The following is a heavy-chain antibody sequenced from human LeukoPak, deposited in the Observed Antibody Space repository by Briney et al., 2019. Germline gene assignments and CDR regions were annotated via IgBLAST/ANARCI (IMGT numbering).Heavy chain of an antibody. V-gene: IGHV3-7*01. Sequence: GGSLRLSCAASGFTFSSYWMSWVRQAPGKGLEWVANIKQDGSEKYYVDSVKGRFTISRDNAKNSLYLQMNSLRAEDTAVYYCAGAYYDSSGYPEPFDYWGQGTLVTVSS. J-gene: IGHJ4*02. CDR2: IKQDGSEK. D-gene: IGHD3-22*01. CDR1: GFTFSSYW. CDR3: AGAYYDSSGYPEPFDY.